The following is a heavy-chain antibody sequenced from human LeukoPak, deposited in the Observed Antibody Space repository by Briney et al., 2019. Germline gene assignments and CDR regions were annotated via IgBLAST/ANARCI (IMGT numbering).Heavy chain of an antibody. CDR3: AGGYSYGRAWYFDY. CDR1: GGSISSGGYY. V-gene: IGHV4-31*03. CDR2: IYYSGST. J-gene: IGHJ4*02. D-gene: IGHD5-18*01. Sequence: SETLSFTCTVSGGSISSGGYYWSWIRQHPGKGLEWIGYIYYSGSTYYNPSLKSRVTISVDTSKNQFSLKLSSVTAADTAVYYCAGGYSYGRAWYFDYWGQGTLVTVSS.